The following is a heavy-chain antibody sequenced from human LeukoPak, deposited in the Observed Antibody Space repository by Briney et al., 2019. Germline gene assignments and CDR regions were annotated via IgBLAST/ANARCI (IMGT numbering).Heavy chain of an antibody. CDR3: ATQAVAGTFDI. CDR1: GGSISSYY. D-gene: IGHD6-19*01. Sequence: KTSETLSLTCTVSGGSISSYYWSWIRQPPGKGLEWIGSIYYSGNTYYNPSLKSRLTISVDTSKNQFSLRLSSVTAADTAVYYCATQAVAGTFDIWGQGTMVTVSS. V-gene: IGHV4-59*05. CDR2: IYYSGNT. J-gene: IGHJ3*02.